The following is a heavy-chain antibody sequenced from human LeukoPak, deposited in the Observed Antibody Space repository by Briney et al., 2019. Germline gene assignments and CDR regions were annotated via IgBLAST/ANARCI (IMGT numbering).Heavy chain of an antibody. CDR3: AAVGEWLSNAFNT. J-gene: IGHJ3*02. CDR1: GFTFSIAW. Sequence: GSLRLSCAASGFTFSIAWMSWVRQAPGKGLEWVGRIKSRGDGETRDYAAPVKDRFIISRDDSKNTLYLQMNSLRTEDTAIYYCAAVGEWLSNAFNTWGQGTLVTVSA. V-gene: IGHV3-15*01. CDR2: IKSRGDGETR. D-gene: IGHD3-3*01.